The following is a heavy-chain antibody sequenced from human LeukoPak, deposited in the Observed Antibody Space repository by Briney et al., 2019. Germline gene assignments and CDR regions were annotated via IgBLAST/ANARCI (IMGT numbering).Heavy chain of an antibody. Sequence: ASVKVSCKASGYTFTSYGISWVRQAPGQGLEWTGWISAYNGNTNYAQKLQGRVTMTTDTSTSTAYMELRSLRSDDTAVYYCARVLDILTGYYIDYWGQGTLVTVSS. D-gene: IGHD3-9*01. CDR3: ARVLDILTGYYIDY. CDR2: ISAYNGNT. J-gene: IGHJ4*02. V-gene: IGHV1-18*01. CDR1: GYTFTSYG.